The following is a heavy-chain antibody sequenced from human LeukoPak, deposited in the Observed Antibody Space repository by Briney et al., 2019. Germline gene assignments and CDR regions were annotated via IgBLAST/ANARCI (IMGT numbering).Heavy chain of an antibody. V-gene: IGHV3-7*01. CDR3: ARDGAYSGDAFDI. CDR2: IKQDGSEK. J-gene: IGHJ3*02. D-gene: IGHD1-26*01. Sequence: GGSLRLSCAASGFTFSSYWMNWVRQAPGKGLEWVANIKQDGSEKYYVDSVKGRFTISRDNAKNSLYLQMNSLRAEDTAVYYCARDGAYSGDAFDIWGQGTMVTVSS. CDR1: GFTFSSYW.